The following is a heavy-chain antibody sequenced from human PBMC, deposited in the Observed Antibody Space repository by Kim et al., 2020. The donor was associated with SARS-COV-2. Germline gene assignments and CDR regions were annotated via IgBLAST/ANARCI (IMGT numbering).Heavy chain of an antibody. J-gene: IGHJ3*02. CDR1: GYSFTSYW. Sequence: GESLKIPCKGSGYSFTSYWIGWVRQMPGKGLEWMGIIYPGDSDTRYSPSFQGQVTISADKSISTAYLQWSSLKASDTAMYYCASGRRSYGDAFDIWGQGTMVTVSS. CDR2: IYPGDSDT. D-gene: IGHD5-18*01. CDR3: ASGRRSYGDAFDI. V-gene: IGHV5-51*01.